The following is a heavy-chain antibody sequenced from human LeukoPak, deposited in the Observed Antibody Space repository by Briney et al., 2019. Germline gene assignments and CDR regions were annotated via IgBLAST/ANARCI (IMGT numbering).Heavy chain of an antibody. V-gene: IGHV4-34*01. CDR1: CGSFSGYY. D-gene: IGHD2-2*01. J-gene: IGHJ5*02. CDR2: INHSGST. Sequence: SETLSLTCAVYCGSFSGYYWSWIRQPPGKGVEWIGEINHSGSTNYNPSLKSRVTISVDTSKNQFSLKLNSVTAADTAVYYCARTTEDCSSTSCYQYWFDPWGQGTLVTVSS. CDR3: ARTTEDCSSTSCYQYWFDP.